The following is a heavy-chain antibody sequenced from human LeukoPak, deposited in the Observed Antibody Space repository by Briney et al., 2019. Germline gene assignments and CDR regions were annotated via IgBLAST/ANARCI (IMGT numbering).Heavy chain of an antibody. CDR1: GGSFSGYY. Sequence: PSETLSLTCAVYGGSFSGYYWSWIRQPPGKGLEWIGEINHSGSTNYNPSLKSRVTISVDTSKNQFSLKLSSVTAADTAVYYCARRRGVAPGDYWGQGTLVTVSS. D-gene: IGHD3-10*01. CDR2: INHSGST. V-gene: IGHV4-34*01. CDR3: ARRRGVAPGDY. J-gene: IGHJ4*02.